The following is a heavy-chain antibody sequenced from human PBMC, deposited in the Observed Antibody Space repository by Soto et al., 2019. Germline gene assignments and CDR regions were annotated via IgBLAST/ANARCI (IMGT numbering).Heavy chain of an antibody. CDR3: ARAPAGDYGGYFDS. J-gene: IGHJ4*02. D-gene: IGHD4-17*01. CDR1: GGSISSYY. Sequence: SLTCTVSGGSISSYYWSWIWQPPGKGLEWIGSMFYSESTNYNPSLKSRVTISVDMSKNQFSLNLRSLTAADTAMYYCARAPAGDYGGYFDSWGQGIQVTVSS. V-gene: IGHV4-59*01. CDR2: MFYSEST.